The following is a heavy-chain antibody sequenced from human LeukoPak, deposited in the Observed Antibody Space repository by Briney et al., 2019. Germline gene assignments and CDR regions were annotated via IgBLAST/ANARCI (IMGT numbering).Heavy chain of an antibody. Sequence: SETLSLTCTVSSDPISSSSYSWGWIRQPPEKGLEWIGSIYHSGKTYYNTSLKNRVTISVETSKNQFSLRLRSVTAADTAVYYCARLHVYYYGWFDPWGQGTLVTVSS. CDR1: SDPISSSSYS. CDR3: ARLHVYYYGWFDP. V-gene: IGHV4-39*01. D-gene: IGHD3-10*01. J-gene: IGHJ5*02. CDR2: IYHSGKT.